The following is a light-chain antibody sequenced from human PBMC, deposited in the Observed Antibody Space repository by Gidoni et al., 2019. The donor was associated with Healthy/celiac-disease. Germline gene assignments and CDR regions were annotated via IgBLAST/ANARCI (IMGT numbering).Light chain of an antibody. CDR2: AAS. J-gene: IGKJ2*01. Sequence: DIQMTQSPSSLSASVGDRVTITCRASQSISSYLNWYQQKPGKAPKLLIYAASSLQSGVPSRFSGSGSGTDFTLTISVLQPEDFATYYCQQSYSIFGQGTKLEIK. CDR3: QQSYSI. V-gene: IGKV1-39*01. CDR1: QSISSY.